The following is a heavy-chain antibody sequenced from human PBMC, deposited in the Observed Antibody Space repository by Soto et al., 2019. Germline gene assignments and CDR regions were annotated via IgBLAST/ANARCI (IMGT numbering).Heavy chain of an antibody. CDR2: IKTDGTET. Sequence: QLVESGGGLVQPGGSLRLSCEGSGFTFSYYWMSWVRQAPGKGLEWLAHIKTDGTETYYVDSVRGRFTISRDNAKHLLFLQINNLRVEDTAVYYFVRDDDEGWYGSGILVGHDYWGQGTLITVSA. J-gene: IGHJ4*02. CDR3: VRDDDEGWYGSGILVGHDY. V-gene: IGHV3-7*01. CDR1: GFTFSYYW. D-gene: IGHD3-10*01.